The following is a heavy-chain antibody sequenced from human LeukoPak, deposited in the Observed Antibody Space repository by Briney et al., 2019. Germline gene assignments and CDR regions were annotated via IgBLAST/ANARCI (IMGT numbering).Heavy chain of an antibody. J-gene: IGHJ4*02. CDR2: TKKDGSEK. V-gene: IGHV3-7*01. Sequence: GGSLRLSCGASGFTFSTYWMSWVRQAPGKGLEWVANTKKDGSEKYYVDSVKGRFTISRDNAKNSLYLQMNSLRVEDTAVYYCVREGYFVLDFWGQGALVTVSS. CDR3: VREGYFVLDF. CDR1: GFTFSTYW. D-gene: IGHD2-21*01.